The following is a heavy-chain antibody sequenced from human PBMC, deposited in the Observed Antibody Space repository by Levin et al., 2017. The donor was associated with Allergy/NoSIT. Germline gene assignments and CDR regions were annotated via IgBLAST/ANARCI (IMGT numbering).Heavy chain of an antibody. Sequence: ASVKVSCKASGYTFTSYYIHWVRQAPGQGLEWMGTINPSGAGTSYAQKFQGRVTMTSDASTSTVYMLLSSLRSEDTAVYYCARVRFQSDTVVYDYVGWFDPWGQGTLVTVSS. CDR2: INPSGAGT. CDR1: GYTFTSYY. V-gene: IGHV1-46*01. J-gene: IGHJ5*02. D-gene: IGHD3-16*01. CDR3: ARVRFQSDTVVYDYVGWFDP.